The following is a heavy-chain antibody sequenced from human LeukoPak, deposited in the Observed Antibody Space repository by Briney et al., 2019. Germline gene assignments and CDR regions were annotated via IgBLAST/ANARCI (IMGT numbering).Heavy chain of an antibody. CDR1: GFTFSSYG. CDR3: ARLAYYYGMDV. J-gene: IGHJ6*02. CDR2: IWYDGSNK. Sequence: GRSLRLSCAASGFTFSSYGMHWVRQAPGKGLEWVAVIWYDGSNKYYADSVKGRFTISRDNSKNTLYLRMNSLRAEDTAVYYCARLAYYYGMDVWGQGTTVTVSS. V-gene: IGHV3-33*01.